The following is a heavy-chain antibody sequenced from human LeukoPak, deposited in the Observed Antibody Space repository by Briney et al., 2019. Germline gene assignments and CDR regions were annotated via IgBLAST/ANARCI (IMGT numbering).Heavy chain of an antibody. CDR1: GGTFSSYA. D-gene: IGHD3-10*01. V-gene: IGHV1-69*01. Sequence: SVKVSCKASGGTFSSYAISWVRQTPGQGLEWMGGIIPIFGTANYAQKFQGRVTITADESTSTAYMELSSLRSDDTALYYCATTPGKIWFGELSRWGQGTLVTVSS. J-gene: IGHJ4*02. CDR3: ATTPGKIWFGELSR. CDR2: IIPIFGTA.